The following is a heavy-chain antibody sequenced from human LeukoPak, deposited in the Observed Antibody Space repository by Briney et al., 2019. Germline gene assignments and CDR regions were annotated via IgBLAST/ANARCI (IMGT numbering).Heavy chain of an antibody. CDR2: ISGSGGST. V-gene: IGHV3-23*01. Sequence: GGSLRLSCAASGFTFSSYAMSWVRQAPGKGLEWVSAISGSGGSTYYADSVKGRFTISRDNSKNTLYLQMNSLRAEDTAVYYCARAVVVVAAKRYFDYWGQGTLVTVAS. D-gene: IGHD2-15*01. J-gene: IGHJ4*02. CDR1: GFTFSSYA. CDR3: ARAVVVVAAKRYFDY.